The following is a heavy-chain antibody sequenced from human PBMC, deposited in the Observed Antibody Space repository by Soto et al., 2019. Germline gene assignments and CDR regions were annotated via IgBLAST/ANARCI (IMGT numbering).Heavy chain of an antibody. J-gene: IGHJ6*02. CDR1: GGSFRSYA. D-gene: IGHD3-16*01. Sequence: QVQLGQSGAEVKKPGSSVKVSCRSSGGSFRSYAISWVRQAPGQGLEWMGSIMAVFGSATYAQRFQGRAIITADESTSTSYLERSGLQSGDAAVYCCATSRGFYEDMEVWGQGNTVTVSS. CDR2: IMAVFGSA. CDR3: ATSRGFYEDMEV. V-gene: IGHV1-69*01.